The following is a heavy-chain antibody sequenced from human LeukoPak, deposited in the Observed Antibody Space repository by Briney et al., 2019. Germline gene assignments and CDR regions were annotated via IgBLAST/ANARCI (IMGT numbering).Heavy chain of an antibody. Sequence: ASVTVTRKASGYTFTAYHMHWVRQAPGQGLEWMGLINPNSGDTNYAQKFQGRVTMTRDTSISTAYMELSRLRSDDTAVYYCARDYCSSTSCLFDYWGQGTLVSVSS. CDR3: ARDYCSSTSCLFDY. V-gene: IGHV1-2*06. D-gene: IGHD2-2*01. J-gene: IGHJ4*02. CDR1: GYTFTAYH. CDR2: INPNSGDT.